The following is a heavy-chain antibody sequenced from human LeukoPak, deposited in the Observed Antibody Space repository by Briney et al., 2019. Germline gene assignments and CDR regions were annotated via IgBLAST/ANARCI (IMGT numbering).Heavy chain of an antibody. D-gene: IGHD3-10*01. Sequence: SETLSLTCAVYGGSFSDYYWSWIRQPPGKGLEWIGEITYSGSTNYNPSLKSRVTISVDMSKNQFSPKLSSVTAADTAVYYCARVRSYYYGPGTYSPDAFDIWGQGTMVTVSS. V-gene: IGHV4-34*01. CDR2: ITYSGST. J-gene: IGHJ3*02. CDR1: GGSFSDYY. CDR3: ARVRSYYYGPGTYSPDAFDI.